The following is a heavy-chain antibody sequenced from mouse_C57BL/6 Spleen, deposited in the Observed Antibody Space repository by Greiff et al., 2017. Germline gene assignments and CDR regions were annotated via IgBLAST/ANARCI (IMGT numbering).Heavy chain of an antibody. Sequence: VQLQQSGPGLVQPSQSLSITCTVSGFSLTSYGVHWVRQSPGKGLEWLGVIWRGGSTDYTAAFMSRLSITKDNSKSQVFFKMNSLQADDTAIYYCAKNRVDYYGSSYAMGYWGQGPSVTVSS. D-gene: IGHD1-1*01. CDR1: GFSLTSYG. J-gene: IGHJ4*01. V-gene: IGHV2-5*01. CDR2: IWRGGST. CDR3: AKNRVDYYGSSYAMGY.